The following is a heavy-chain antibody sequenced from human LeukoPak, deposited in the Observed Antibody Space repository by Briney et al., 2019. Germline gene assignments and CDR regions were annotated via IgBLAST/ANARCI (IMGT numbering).Heavy chain of an antibody. Sequence: RPGGSLRLSCAASGFTFDDYGMSWVRQAPGKGLEWVSGINWNGGSTGYADSVKGRFTISRDNAKNSLYLQMNSLRAEDTALYYCARVVGSSYYYYYMDVWGKGTTVTVSS. CDR3: ARVVGSSYYYYYMDV. V-gene: IGHV3-20*04. CDR1: GFTFDDYG. J-gene: IGHJ6*03. D-gene: IGHD1-26*01. CDR2: INWNGGST.